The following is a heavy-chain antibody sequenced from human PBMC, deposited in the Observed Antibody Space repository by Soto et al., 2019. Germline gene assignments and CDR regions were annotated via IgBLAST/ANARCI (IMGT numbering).Heavy chain of an antibody. Sequence: ESGGGLVQPGGSLRLSCAASGFTFSDHYMDWVRQAPGKGLEWVGRSRDKVHSHTTEYAASVKGRFTISRGDSENSLYLQMNRPKTEDPAVYYCARGVVSTGYFDYWGQGTLVTVSS. D-gene: IGHD5-12*01. CDR3: ARGVVSTGYFDY. CDR1: GFTFSDHY. J-gene: IGHJ4*02. CDR2: SRDKVHSHTT. V-gene: IGHV3-72*01.